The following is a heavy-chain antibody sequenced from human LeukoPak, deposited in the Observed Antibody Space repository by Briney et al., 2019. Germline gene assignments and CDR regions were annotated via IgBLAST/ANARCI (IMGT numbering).Heavy chain of an antibody. V-gene: IGHV3-23*01. Sequence: GGPLRLSCAASGFTFSSYAMSWVRQAPGKGLEWVSAISGSGGSTYYADSVKGRFTISRDNSKNTLYLQMNSLRAEDTAVYYCAKAKPGIAAAGTRIRYYFDYWGQGTLVTVSS. CDR2: ISGSGGST. J-gene: IGHJ4*02. D-gene: IGHD6-13*01. CDR3: AKAKPGIAAAGTRIRYYFDY. CDR1: GFTFSSYA.